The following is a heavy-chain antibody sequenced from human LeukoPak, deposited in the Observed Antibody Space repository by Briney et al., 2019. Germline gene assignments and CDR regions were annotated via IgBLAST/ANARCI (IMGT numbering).Heavy chain of an antibody. D-gene: IGHD2-2*02. J-gene: IGHJ4*02. CDR1: GASISGSGYY. CDR3: AREGYCSGTSCYNFNY. CDR2: VNHSGSS. V-gene: IGHV4-34*01. Sequence: PSETLSLTCAVSGASISGSGYYWSWIRQPPGKGLEWIGEVNHSGSSNYNPSLKGRVTISLDTSKNQFSLNLSSVTAADTAVYYCAREGYCSGTSCYNFNYWGQGTLVTVSS.